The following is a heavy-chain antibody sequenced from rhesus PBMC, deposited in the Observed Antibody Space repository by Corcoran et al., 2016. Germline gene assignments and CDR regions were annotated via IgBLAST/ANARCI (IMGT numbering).Heavy chain of an antibody. CDR3: ASGGYGSSHYYYFDL. Sequence: EVQLVESGGGLVQPGGSLRLSCAASGFTFSSYGMHWVRQVPGKGLEWVAVISYDGSKKYYADSVNDRFTISRDNSKNMLYLQMNNLKLDDMAVYYCASGGYGSSHYYYFDLWGPGTPITISS. CDR2: ISYDGSKK. J-gene: IGHJ2*01. V-gene: IGHV3-54*02. CDR1: GFTFSSYG. D-gene: IGHD4-29*01.